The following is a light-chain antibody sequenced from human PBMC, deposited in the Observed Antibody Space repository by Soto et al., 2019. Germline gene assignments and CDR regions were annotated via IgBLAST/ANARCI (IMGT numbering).Light chain of an antibody. J-gene: IGKJ5*01. CDR2: LGS. Sequence: DIVMTRSPLSLGVGPGERAAGCGGSIEVLLHTNGNNYLDWYLQKAGQSPQLLIYLGSNRASGVPDRFSGSGSGTDFTLKISRVEAEDVGVYFCMQALQTPITFGQGTLLEIK. CDR3: MQALQTPIT. CDR1: EVLLHTNGNNY. V-gene: IGKV2-28*01.